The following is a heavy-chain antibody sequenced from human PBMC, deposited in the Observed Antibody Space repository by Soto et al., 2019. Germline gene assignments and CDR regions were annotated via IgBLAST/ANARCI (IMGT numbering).Heavy chain of an antibody. J-gene: IGHJ3*02. CDR2: IKRDGSNK. V-gene: IGHV3-7*05. D-gene: IGHD6-13*01. CDR3: ARDVSPGSSSLYLDAFDI. Sequence: GGSLRLSCEGSGFTFGSYWMTWVRQAPGKGLEWVANIKRDGSNKSYLDSVRGRFTISRDNAKNSLYLQMSSLRAEDTALYYCARDVSPGSSSLYLDAFDIRGQGTMVTVSS. CDR1: GFTFGSYW.